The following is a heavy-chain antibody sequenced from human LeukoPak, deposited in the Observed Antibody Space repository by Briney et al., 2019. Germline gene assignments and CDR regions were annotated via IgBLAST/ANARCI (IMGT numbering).Heavy chain of an antibody. CDR2: ISSSSTYI. CDR1: GFTFSSYS. J-gene: IGHJ4*02. CDR3: ARGRYYYDSSGFVSDY. V-gene: IGHV3-21*01. D-gene: IGHD3-22*01. Sequence: GGSLRLSCAASGFTFSSYSMNWVRQAPGNGLEWVSSISSSSTYIYYADSVKGRFTISRDNAKNSLYLQMNSLRAEDTAVYYCARGRYYYDSSGFVSDYWGQGTLVTVSS.